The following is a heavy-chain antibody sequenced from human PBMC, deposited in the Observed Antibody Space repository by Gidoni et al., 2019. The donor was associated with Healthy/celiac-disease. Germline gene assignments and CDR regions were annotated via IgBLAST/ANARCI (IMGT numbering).Heavy chain of an antibody. V-gene: IGHV1-69*09. CDR2: IIPILGIA. Sequence: QVQLVQSGAEVTKPGSSVKVSCKASGGTFSSYAISWVRQAPGQGLEWMGRIIPILGIANYAQKFQGRVTITADKSTSTAYMELSSLRSEDTAVYYCARFHYGSGSYYTPYYYYGMDVWGQGTTVTVSS. CDR3: ARFHYGSGSYYTPYYYYGMDV. J-gene: IGHJ6*02. D-gene: IGHD3-10*01. CDR1: GGTFSSYA.